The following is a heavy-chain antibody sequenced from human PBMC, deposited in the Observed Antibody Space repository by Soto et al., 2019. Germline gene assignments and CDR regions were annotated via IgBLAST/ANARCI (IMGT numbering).Heavy chain of an antibody. CDR3: ARWGTKGGLDV. Sequence: QVQLVESGGGVVQPGTSLRVSCVGSGFTFRSSVMHWVRQAPGKGLEWVALTSYDGSDKYYDDSVRGRFTISRDNSRNTVDLQMDSLRLEDTALYSWARWGTKGGLDVWGQGTLVSVSS. D-gene: IGHD3-16*01. J-gene: IGHJ1*01. CDR1: GFTFRSSV. V-gene: IGHV3-30*19. CDR2: TSYDGSDK.